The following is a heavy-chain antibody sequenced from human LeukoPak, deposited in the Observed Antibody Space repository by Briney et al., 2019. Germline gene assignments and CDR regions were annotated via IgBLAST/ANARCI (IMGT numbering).Heavy chain of an antibody. V-gene: IGHV3-7*01. Sequence: GGSLRLSCAASGFTLSYYWMSWVRQAPGKGLEWGANIKQDGSEKYYVDSVKGRFTISRDNAENSLYLQMNSLRAEDTAVYYCARYGNGAWLGHYAFDMWGQGTMVTVSS. CDR3: ARYGNGAWLGHYAFDM. J-gene: IGHJ3*02. D-gene: IGHD6-19*01. CDR2: IKQDGSEK. CDR1: GFTLSYYW.